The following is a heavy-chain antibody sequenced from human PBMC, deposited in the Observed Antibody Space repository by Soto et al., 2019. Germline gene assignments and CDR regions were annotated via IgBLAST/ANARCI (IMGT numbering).Heavy chain of an antibody. Sequence: QVQLVQSGAEVKKPGASMKVSCKASGYTFTNYYMHWVRQAPGQGLEWIGIINPSGGSKSYAQQFQGRVTMPRDNSTSTVYVELSRLRSEDTSVYYCARGGLITGGFDSWGQETIVTVSS. CDR1: GYTFTNYY. J-gene: IGHJ3*02. D-gene: IGHD3-22*01. CDR3: ARGGLITGGFDS. V-gene: IGHV1-46*01. CDR2: INPSGGSK.